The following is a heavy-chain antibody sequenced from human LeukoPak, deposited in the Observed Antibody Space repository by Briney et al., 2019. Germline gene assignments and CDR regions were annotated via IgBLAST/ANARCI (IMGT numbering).Heavy chain of an antibody. Sequence: ASVKVSCKASGYTFTSYGISWVRQAPGQGLEWMGWISAYNGNTNYAQKLQGRVTITADESTSTAYMELSSLRSEDTAVCYCASGPWELLTFRYWGQGTLVTVSS. J-gene: IGHJ4*02. CDR1: GYTFTSYG. D-gene: IGHD1-26*01. CDR2: ISAYNGNT. CDR3: ASGPWELLTFRY. V-gene: IGHV1-18*01.